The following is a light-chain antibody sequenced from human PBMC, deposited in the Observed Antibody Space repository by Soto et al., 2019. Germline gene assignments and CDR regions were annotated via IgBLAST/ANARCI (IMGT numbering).Light chain of an antibody. CDR2: TND. CDR1: SSNIGRNA. CDR3: ATWDDSLDGPV. V-gene: IGLV1-44*01. J-gene: IGLJ2*01. Sequence: QSVLTQPPSASGAPGQRVTISCSGSSSNIGRNAVNWHRQLPGTAPRLLIYTNDLRPSGVPDRFSASRSGTSASLAISGLQSEDEANFYCATWDDSLDGPVFGGGTKLTVL.